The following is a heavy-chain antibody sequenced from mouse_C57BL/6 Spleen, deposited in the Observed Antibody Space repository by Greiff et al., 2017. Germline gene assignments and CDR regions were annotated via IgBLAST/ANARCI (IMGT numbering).Heavy chain of an antibody. D-gene: IGHD1-1*01. CDR3: AGYYGSSYCYFDV. CDR2: IHPNSGST. Sequence: VQLQQPGAELVKPGASVKLSCKASGYTFTSYWMHWVKQRPGQGLEWIGMIHPNSGSTNYNEKFKSKATLTVDKSSSTAYMQLSSLTSEDSAVDYCAGYYGSSYCYFDVWGTGTTVTVSS. J-gene: IGHJ1*03. CDR1: GYTFTSYW. V-gene: IGHV1-64*01.